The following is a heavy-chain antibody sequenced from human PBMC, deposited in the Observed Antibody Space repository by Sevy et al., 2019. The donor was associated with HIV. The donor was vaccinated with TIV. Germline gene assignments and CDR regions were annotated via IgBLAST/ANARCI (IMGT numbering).Heavy chain of an antibody. CDR1: GGTFSTFL. CDR2: IRPIFGTV. D-gene: IGHD2-21*02. J-gene: IGHJ4*02. V-gene: IGHV1-69*13. CDR3: ATTGDCGGDCSIYYFDY. Sequence: ASVKVSCKASGGTFSTFLISWVRQAPGQGLEWMGGIRPIFGTVDYAQKFQARVTFTADESTSTAYMELSSLRPDDTAVYYCATTGDCGGDCSIYYFDYWGQGALVTVSS.